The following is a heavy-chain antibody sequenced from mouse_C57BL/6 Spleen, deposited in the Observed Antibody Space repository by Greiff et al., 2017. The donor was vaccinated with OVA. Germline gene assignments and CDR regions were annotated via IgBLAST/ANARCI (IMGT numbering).Heavy chain of an antibody. Sequence: QVQLQQPGAELVKPGASVKLSCKASGYTFTSYWMQWVKQRPGQGLEWIGEIDPSDSYTNYNQKFKGKATLTVDTSSSTAYMQLSSLTSEDSAVYYCARDYYGGSSGAMDYWGQGTSVTVSS. D-gene: IGHD1-1*01. CDR1: GYTFTSYW. CDR3: ARDYYGGSSGAMDY. J-gene: IGHJ4*01. V-gene: IGHV1-50*01. CDR2: IDPSDSYT.